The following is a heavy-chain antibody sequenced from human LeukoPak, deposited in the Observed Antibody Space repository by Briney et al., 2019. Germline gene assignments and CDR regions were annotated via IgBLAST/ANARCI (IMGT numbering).Heavy chain of an antibody. D-gene: IGHD3-9*01. CDR1: GFTFSSYG. V-gene: IGHV3-30*18. CDR2: ISYDGSNK. J-gene: IGHJ4*02. CDR3: AKDFHELRYFDWLSGYFDY. Sequence: GGSLRLSCAASGFTFSSYGMHWVRQAPGKGLEWVAVISYDGSNKYYADSVKGRFTISRDNSKNTLYLQMNSLRAEDTAVYYCAKDFHELRYFDWLSGYFDYWGQGTLVTVSS.